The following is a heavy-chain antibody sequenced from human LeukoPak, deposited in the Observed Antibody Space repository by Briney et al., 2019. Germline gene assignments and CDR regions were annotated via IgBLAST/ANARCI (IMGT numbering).Heavy chain of an antibody. J-gene: IGHJ4*02. V-gene: IGHV1-24*01. CDR1: GYTLTELS. D-gene: IGHD5-18*01. Sequence: GASVKVSCKVSGYTLTELSMHWVRQAPGRGLEWMGGFDPEDGETIYAQKFQGRVTMTEDTSTDTAYMELSSLRSEDTAVYYCATSGRGYSYGPPDYWGQGTLVTVSS. CDR3: ATSGRGYSYGPPDY. CDR2: FDPEDGET.